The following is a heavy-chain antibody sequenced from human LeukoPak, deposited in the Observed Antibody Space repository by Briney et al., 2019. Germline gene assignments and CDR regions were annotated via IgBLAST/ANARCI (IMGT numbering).Heavy chain of an antibody. CDR2: IIPIFGTA. CDR1: GGTFSSYA. CDR3: ARQSSHDYGMDV. Sequence: SVKVSCKASGGTFSSYAISWVRQAPGQGLEWMGGIIPIFGTANYAQKFQGRVTITADESTSTAYMELSSLRSEDTAVYYCARQSSHDYGMDVWGQGTTVTVSS. V-gene: IGHV1-69*13. J-gene: IGHJ6*02.